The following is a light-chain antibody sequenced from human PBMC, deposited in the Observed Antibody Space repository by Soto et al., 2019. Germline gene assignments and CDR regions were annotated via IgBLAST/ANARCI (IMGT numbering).Light chain of an antibody. V-gene: IGKV1-5*03. Sequence: DIQMTQSPSTLSASVGDRVTITCRARQSISSCLAWYQQKPGTAPKLLIQKASILQSGVPSRFSGSRSGTEFTFTISSLQPDDAATYYCQQYNDNWTFGQGTKVEIK. J-gene: IGKJ1*01. CDR3: QQYNDNWT. CDR1: QSISSC. CDR2: KAS.